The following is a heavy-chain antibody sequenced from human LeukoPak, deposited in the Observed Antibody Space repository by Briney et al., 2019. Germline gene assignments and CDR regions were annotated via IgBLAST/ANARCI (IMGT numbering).Heavy chain of an antibody. CDR3: AREIAAAGTGAVEVAFDI. J-gene: IGHJ3*02. D-gene: IGHD6-13*01. Sequence: ASVKVSCKASGYTFTSYAISWVRQAPGQGLEWMGWISAYNGNTNYAQKLQGRVTMTTDTSTSTAYMELRSLRSDDTAVYYCAREIAAAGTGAVEVAFDIWGQGTMVTVSS. CDR1: GYTFTSYA. V-gene: IGHV1-18*01. CDR2: ISAYNGNT.